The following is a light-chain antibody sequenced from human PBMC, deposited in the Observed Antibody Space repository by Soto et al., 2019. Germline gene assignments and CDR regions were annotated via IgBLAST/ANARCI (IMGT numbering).Light chain of an antibody. CDR2: WAS. CDR1: QSVLYSSNNKNY. Sequence: DIVMTQSPDFLAVSLGETATINCKSSQSVLYSSNNKNYLAWFQQKPGQPPKLLIYWASTREFGVPDRFSGSGSGTDFTLTISSLQAEDVAVYYCQQYYSSPLTFGGGTRVEIK. CDR3: QQYYSSPLT. V-gene: IGKV4-1*01. J-gene: IGKJ4*01.